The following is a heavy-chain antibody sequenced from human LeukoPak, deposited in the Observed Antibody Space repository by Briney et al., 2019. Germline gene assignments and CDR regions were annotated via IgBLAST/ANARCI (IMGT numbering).Heavy chain of an antibody. V-gene: IGHV3-9*01. CDR1: GFTFHDYA. J-gene: IGHJ4*02. CDR3: AKARYYYDSSPLFDY. D-gene: IGHD3-22*01. CDR2: ISWNSDSI. Sequence: GGSLRLSCAASGFTFHDYAMHWVRQAPGKGLEWVSGISWNSDSIGYADSVKGRFTISRDNAKNSLYLQMNSLRAEDTALYYCAKARYYYDSSPLFDYWGQGTLVTVSS.